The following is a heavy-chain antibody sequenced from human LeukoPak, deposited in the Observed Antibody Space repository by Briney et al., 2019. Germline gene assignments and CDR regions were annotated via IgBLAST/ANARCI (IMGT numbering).Heavy chain of an antibody. J-gene: IGHJ5*02. V-gene: IGHV4-34*01. CDR3: ERDAYRGVTQFDP. Sequence: PSESLSLTCAVYVGSFTVYYWSWIRQPPRKGLEWIGEINHSGSTNYNPSLKSRVIISVYTSKSQFSLNLSSVSGADTAVYYCERDAYRGVTQFDPWGKGTLVTVSS. CDR2: INHSGST. D-gene: IGHD3-10*01. CDR1: VGSFTVYY.